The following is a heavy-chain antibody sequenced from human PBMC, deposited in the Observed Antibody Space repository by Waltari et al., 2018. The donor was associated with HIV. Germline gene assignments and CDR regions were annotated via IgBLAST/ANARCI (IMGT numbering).Heavy chain of an antibody. CDR3: ARGRGRAFDI. D-gene: IGHD3-10*01. V-gene: IGHV3-33*01. J-gene: IGHJ3*02. CDR1: GFSFIIYA. CDR2: IWSESTNK. Sequence: QVQLVESGGGVVQPGRSLRLSCAASGFSFIIYAMHWVRQAPGKGLEWVAVIWSESTNKYYVDSVKGRFTVSRDNSENKVYLQMNSLRADDTAVYYCARGRGRAFDIWGQGTMVIVSS.